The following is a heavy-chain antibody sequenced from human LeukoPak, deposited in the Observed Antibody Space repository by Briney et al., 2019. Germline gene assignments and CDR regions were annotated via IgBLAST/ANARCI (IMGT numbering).Heavy chain of an antibody. J-gene: IGHJ5*02. CDR1: GFTFINAW. Sequence: GGSLRLSCAASGFTFINAWMTWVRQAPGKGLEWVGRIKSESDGGTTDYAAPVKGRFTISRDDSKNTLLLQVNGLKAEDTAVYFCTTGASWGQGTLVTVSS. CDR3: TTGAS. V-gene: IGHV3-15*01. CDR2: IKSESDGGTT.